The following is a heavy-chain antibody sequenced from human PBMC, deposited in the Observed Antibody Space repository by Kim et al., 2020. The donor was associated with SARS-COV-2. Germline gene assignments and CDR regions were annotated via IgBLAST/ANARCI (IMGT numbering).Heavy chain of an antibody. CDR3: ARAQLPRYCSSTSCYITATTNYYGMDV. V-gene: IGHV4-4*07. J-gene: IGHJ6*02. CDR1: GGSISSYY. Sequence: SETLSLTCTVSGGSISSYYWSWIRQPAGKGLEWIGRIYTSGSTNYNPSLKSRVTMSVDTSKNQFSLKLSSVTAADTAVYYCARAQLPRYCSSTSCYITATTNYYGMDVWGQGTTVTVSS. CDR2: IYTSGST. D-gene: IGHD2-2*02.